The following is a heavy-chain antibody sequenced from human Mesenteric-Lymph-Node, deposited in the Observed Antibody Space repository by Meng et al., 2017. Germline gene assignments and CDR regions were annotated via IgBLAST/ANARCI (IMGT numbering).Heavy chain of an antibody. CDR1: GGALSGFY. CDR3: ASDMRDGYTIDDGFDI. J-gene: IGHJ3*02. CDR2: IYHTSNT. V-gene: IGHV4-59*01. Sequence: GSLRLSCAVYGGALSGFYWSWIRQPPGKGLEWIGYIYHTSNTNYNPSLKSRVTILVDTSKNQFSLKLSSVTTADTAVYFCASDMRDGYTIDDGFDIWGQGTLVTVSS. D-gene: IGHD5-24*01.